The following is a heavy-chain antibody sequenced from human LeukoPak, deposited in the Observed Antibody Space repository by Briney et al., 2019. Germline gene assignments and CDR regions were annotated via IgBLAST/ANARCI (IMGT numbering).Heavy chain of an antibody. J-gene: IGHJ4*02. CDR2: ISSSSSTI. CDR1: GFTFSSYS. V-gene: IGHV3-48*01. CDR3: ARNFGPYSNILYSLDY. D-gene: IGHD6-13*01. Sequence: HPGGSLRLSCAASGFTFSSYSMNWVRQAPGKGLEWVSYISSSSSTIYYADSVKGRFTISRDKSKNTLYLQMDSLRAVDTAVYYCARNFGPYSNILYSLDYWGQGTLVTVSS.